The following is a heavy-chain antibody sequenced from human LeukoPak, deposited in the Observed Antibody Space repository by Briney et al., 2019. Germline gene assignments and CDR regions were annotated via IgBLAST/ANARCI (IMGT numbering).Heavy chain of an antibody. Sequence: SQTLSLTCAISGDSVSSGSATWNWIRQSPSRGLEWLGKTYYRSKWYSEYAVSVKSRIIINADTPKNQFSLQLESVTPEDTAVYYCARDEDIAGRTEIAFDTWGQGTMVTVSS. CDR1: GDSVSSGSAT. D-gene: IGHD5-12*01. J-gene: IGHJ3*02. CDR3: ARDEDIAGRTEIAFDT. V-gene: IGHV6-1*01. CDR2: TYYRSKWYS.